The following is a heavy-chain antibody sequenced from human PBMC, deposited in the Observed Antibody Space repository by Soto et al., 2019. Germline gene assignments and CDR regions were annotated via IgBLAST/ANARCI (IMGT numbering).Heavy chain of an antibody. CDR1: GGSISSGGYY. CDR2: IYYSGST. Sequence: PSETLSLTCTVSGGSISSGGYYWSWIRQHPGKGLEWIGYIYYSGSTYYNPSLKSRVTISVDTSKNQFSLKLSSVTAADTAVYYCARTPSMIVVVIDYWFDPWGQGTLVTVSS. D-gene: IGHD3-22*01. V-gene: IGHV4-31*03. J-gene: IGHJ5*02. CDR3: ARTPSMIVVVIDYWFDP.